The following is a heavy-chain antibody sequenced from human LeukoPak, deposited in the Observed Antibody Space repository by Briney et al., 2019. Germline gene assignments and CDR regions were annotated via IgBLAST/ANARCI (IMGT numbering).Heavy chain of an antibody. CDR2: IYYSGST. CDR1: GGSISSSSYY. J-gene: IGHJ4*02. Sequence: SETLSLTCTVSGGSISSSSYYWGWIRQPPGKGLEWIGSIYYSGSTYYNPSLKSRVTISVDTSKNQFSLKLSSVTAADTAVYYCASRVYWAAMVLYYFDYWGQGTLVTVSS. D-gene: IGHD5-18*01. V-gene: IGHV4-39*01. CDR3: ASRVYWAAMVLYYFDY.